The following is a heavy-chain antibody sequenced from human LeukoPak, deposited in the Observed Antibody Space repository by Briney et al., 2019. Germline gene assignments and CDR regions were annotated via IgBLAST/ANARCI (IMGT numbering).Heavy chain of an antibody. CDR2: IRSKANRYAT. V-gene: IGHV3-73*01. CDR1: GFTFSGSA. D-gene: IGHD3-10*01. Sequence: PGGSLRLSCAASGFTFSGSAMHWVRQASGKGLEWVGRIRSKANRYATAYAASVKGRFTISRDDSRNTAYLQMNSLKTEDTAVYYCTRRTPYYYGSGSETHAFDIWGQGTMVTVSS. J-gene: IGHJ3*02. CDR3: TRRTPYYYGSGSETHAFDI.